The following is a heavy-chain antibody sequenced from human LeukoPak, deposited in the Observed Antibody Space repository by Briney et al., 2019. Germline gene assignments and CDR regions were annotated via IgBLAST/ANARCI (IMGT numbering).Heavy chain of an antibody. V-gene: IGHV3-9*01. CDR1: GFTFDDYA. CDR2: ISWNSGSI. CDR3: AKDENAVSPYYFDY. J-gene: IGHJ4*02. D-gene: IGHD2-8*01. Sequence: GGSLRLSCAASGFTFDDYAMHWVRQAPGKGLEWVSGISWNSGSIGYADSVKGRFTISRDNAKNSLYLQMNSLRAEDTALYYCAKDENAVSPYYFDYWGQGTLVTVSS.